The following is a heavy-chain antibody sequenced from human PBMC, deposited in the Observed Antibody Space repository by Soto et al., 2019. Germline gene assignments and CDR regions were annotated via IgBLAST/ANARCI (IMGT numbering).Heavy chain of an antibody. V-gene: IGHV3-49*03. D-gene: IGHD6-13*01. Sequence: GGSLRLSCTASGFTFGDYAMSWFRQAPGKGLEWVGFIRSKAYGGTTEYAASVKGRFTISRDDSKSIAYLQMNSLKTEDTAGYYCNRAVAAAKNYYYYYMGVWGQGTTVTVSS. CDR2: IRSKAYGGTT. CDR1: GFTFGDYA. J-gene: IGHJ6*03. CDR3: NRAVAAAKNYYYYYMGV.